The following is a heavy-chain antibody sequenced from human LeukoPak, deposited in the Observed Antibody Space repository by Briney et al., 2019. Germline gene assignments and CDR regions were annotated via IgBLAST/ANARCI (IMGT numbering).Heavy chain of an antibody. J-gene: IGHJ5*01. V-gene: IGHV1-18*04. CDR2: ISPYNGDT. CDR3: ARDKAFLGYYDTSGYFQQWFDS. CDR1: GYTFNTYG. Sequence: GSVKVSCKASGYTFNTYGITWVRQAPGQGLEWMGWISPYNGDTHYAQKFQDRVTMTTDTSTSTAYMDLRSLGFDDTAVYYCARDKAFLGYYDTSGYFQQWFDSWGQGTLVTVSS. D-gene: IGHD3-22*01.